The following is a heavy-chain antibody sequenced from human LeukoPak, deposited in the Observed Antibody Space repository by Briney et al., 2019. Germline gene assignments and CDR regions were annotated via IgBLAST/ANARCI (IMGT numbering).Heavy chain of an antibody. V-gene: IGHV3-48*03. CDR3: ASLTVTGGSLSDY. CDR1: GFTFSNYD. J-gene: IGHJ4*02. Sequence: GGSLRLSCVASGFTFSNYDMNWGRQVPGKGLEWVSYISNSGSSKYYVDSVKGRFTISRDNAKNSLYLQMNSLRAEDTAVYYCASLTVTGGSLSDYWGQGTLVTVSS. D-gene: IGHD2-15*01. CDR2: ISNSGSSK.